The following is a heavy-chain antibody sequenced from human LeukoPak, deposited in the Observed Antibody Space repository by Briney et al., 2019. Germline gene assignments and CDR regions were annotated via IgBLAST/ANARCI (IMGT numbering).Heavy chain of an antibody. D-gene: IGHD1-26*01. CDR3: AKAWGRGSFYFDY. CDR1: GFTFSSYA. V-gene: IGHV3-23*01. J-gene: IGHJ4*02. Sequence: GGSLRLSCVASGFTFSSYAMSWVRQAPGKGLEWVSAISGSGGSTYYADSVKGRFTISRDNSKNTLYLQMNSLRAEDTAVYYCAKAWGRGSFYFDYWGQGTLVTVSS. CDR2: ISGSGGST.